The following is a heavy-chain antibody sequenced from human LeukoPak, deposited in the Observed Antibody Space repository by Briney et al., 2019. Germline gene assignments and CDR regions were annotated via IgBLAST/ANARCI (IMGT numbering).Heavy chain of an antibody. Sequence: PSETLPLTCTVTSVSINNNYWSWIRQPPGKGLEWIGYIYYSGSTNYSPPLKSRVTMSVGTSKKQFSLKVTSVTAADTAVYYCARGSGAFDYWGQGTLVTVSP. V-gene: IGHV4-59*01. CDR3: ARGSGAFDY. CDR2: IYYSGST. CDR1: SVSINNNY. J-gene: IGHJ4*02.